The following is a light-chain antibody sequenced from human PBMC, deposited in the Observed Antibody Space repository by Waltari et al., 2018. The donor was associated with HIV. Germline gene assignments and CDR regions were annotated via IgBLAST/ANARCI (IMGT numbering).Light chain of an antibody. CDR1: QPVGSK. CDR2: GAS. J-gene: IGKJ5*01. Sequence: DIVLTQSPATLSVSPGERAALPCRASQPVGSKLAWSQQKPVQAPRLLIYGASTSATGIPARFSGSGSRIEFTLTISSLQSEDFAVYDCQQNSYWLPITFGQGTRLEI. V-gene: IGKV3-15*01. CDR3: QQNSYWLPIT.